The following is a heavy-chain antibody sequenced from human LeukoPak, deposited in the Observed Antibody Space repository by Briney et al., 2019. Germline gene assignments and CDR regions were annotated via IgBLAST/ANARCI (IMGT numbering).Heavy chain of an antibody. Sequence: ASVKVSCKASGYTFTSYGIIWVRQAPGQGLEWMGWISNYNGNTNYAQKIQGRVTMTTDTSTSTAYMELRGLRSDDTAVYYCARDLPYSSSWESIDYWGRGTLVTVSS. J-gene: IGHJ4*02. CDR1: GYTFTSYG. V-gene: IGHV1-18*01. CDR2: ISNYNGNT. CDR3: ARDLPYSSSWESIDY. D-gene: IGHD6-13*01.